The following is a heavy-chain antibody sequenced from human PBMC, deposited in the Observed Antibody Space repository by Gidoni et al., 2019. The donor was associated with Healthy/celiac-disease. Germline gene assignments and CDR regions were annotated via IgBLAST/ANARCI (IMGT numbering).Heavy chain of an antibody. J-gene: IGHJ4*02. CDR3: ARGPYYYDSSGYFDY. Sequence: QVQLVESGGGVVQPGRSLRPSCAASGFTFSSYGMHWVRQAPGKGLEWVAVIRYDGSNKYYADSVKGRFTISRDNSKNTLYLQMNSLRAEDTAVYYCARGPYYYDSSGYFDYWGQGTLVTVSS. V-gene: IGHV3-33*01. CDR1: GFTFSSYG. D-gene: IGHD3-22*01. CDR2: IRYDGSNK.